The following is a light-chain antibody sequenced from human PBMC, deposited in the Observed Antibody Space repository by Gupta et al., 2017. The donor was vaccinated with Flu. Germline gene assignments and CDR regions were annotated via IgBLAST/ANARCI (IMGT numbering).Light chain of an antibody. J-gene: IGKJ5*01. CDR1: QSVLNSYNNRNY. CDR3: QQYYSYPIT. Sequence: DIVVSPSPDSLVSFLRGKSAINCNSSQSVLNSYNNRNYLAWYQQKPGQPPSLLIYGASTRESGVPDRFSGRGSGTDFTLTISSLQAEDVAVYYCQQYYSYPITFGQGTRLEIK. CDR2: GAS. V-gene: IGKV4-1*01.